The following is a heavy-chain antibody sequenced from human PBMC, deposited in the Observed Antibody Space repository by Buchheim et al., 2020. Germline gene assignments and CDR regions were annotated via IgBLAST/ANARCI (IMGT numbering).Heavy chain of an antibody. CDR1: GGSLNGFL. Sequence: QRQLQESGPGLVKPSETLSLTCAVYGGSLNGFLWTWIRQSPGKGLEWIGEINLSGVTDYNPSLKSRVTISIDTSKNQFSLKLNSVTAADTAVYFCARKQRQWLVRGDFDSWGQGT. V-gene: IGHV4-34*10. J-gene: IGHJ4*02. CDR2: INLSGVT. CDR3: ARKQRQWLVRGDFDS. D-gene: IGHD6-19*01.